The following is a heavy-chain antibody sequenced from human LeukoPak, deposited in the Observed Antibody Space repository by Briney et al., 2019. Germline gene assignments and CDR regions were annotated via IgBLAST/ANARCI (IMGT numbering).Heavy chain of an antibody. V-gene: IGHV4-39*01. J-gene: IGHJ4*02. CDR1: GGSISSSSYY. CDR2: IYYSGST. Sequence: SETLSLTCTVSGGSISSSSYYWGWIRQPPGKGLEWIGRIYYSGSTYYNPSLKSRVTISVDTSKNQFSLKLSSVTAADTAVYYCARQPSNPYYDSSGYDPGDYWGQGTLVTASS. CDR3: ARQPSNPYYDSSGYDPGDY. D-gene: IGHD3-22*01.